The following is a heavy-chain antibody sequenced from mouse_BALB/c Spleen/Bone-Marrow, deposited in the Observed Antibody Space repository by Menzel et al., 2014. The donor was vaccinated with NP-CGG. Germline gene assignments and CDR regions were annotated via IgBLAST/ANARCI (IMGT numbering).Heavy chain of an antibody. CDR1: GYTFTSYW. Sequence: LQQSGSELVRPGASVKLSCKASGYTFTSYWMHWVKQRPGQGLEWIGNIYPGSGSTNYDEKFKSKATLTVDNSSSSAFMHSSSLTSEDSAVYSCTRSGYYCSSYWDRDVWGEGTTVTVSS. D-gene: IGHD1-1*01. V-gene: IGHV1S22*01. CDR2: IYPGSGST. CDR3: TRSGYYCSSYWDRDV. J-gene: IGHJ1*01.